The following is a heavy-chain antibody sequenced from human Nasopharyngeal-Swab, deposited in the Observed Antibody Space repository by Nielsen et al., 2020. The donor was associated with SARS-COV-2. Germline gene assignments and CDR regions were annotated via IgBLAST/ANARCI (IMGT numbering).Heavy chain of an antibody. CDR1: GFSFSTFG. J-gene: IGHJ6*03. Sequence: GESLKISCAASGFSFSTFGMNWVRQAPGKGLQWVSYISRTSSMIYYADSVKGRFTISRDNSKNTLYLQMNSLRAEDTAVYYCARDTEAFIAVAGNYYYYYYMDVWGKGTTVTVSS. V-gene: IGHV3-48*01. CDR2: ISRTSSMI. CDR3: ARDTEAFIAVAGNYYYYYYMDV. D-gene: IGHD6-19*01.